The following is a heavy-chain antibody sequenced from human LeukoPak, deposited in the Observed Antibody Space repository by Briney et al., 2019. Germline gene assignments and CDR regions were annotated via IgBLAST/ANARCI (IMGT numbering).Heavy chain of an antibody. CDR1: GFAFSSYA. V-gene: IGHV3-23*01. D-gene: IGHD3-22*01. CDR2: ISGSGGDT. Sequence: GGSLRLSCAASGFAFSSYAMSWVRQAPGKGLEWVSAISGSGGDTWYADSVRGRFTISRDNSKNTLYMQVNSLRAEDTAVYYCAKDYYDISGSRYDFWGQGTLVTVSS. CDR3: AKDYYDISGSRYDF. J-gene: IGHJ4*02.